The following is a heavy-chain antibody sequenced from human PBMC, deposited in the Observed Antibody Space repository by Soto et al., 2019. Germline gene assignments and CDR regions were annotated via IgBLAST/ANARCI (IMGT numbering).Heavy chain of an antibody. J-gene: IGHJ6*02. Sequence: LRLSCAASGFTFSSYEMNWVRQAPGKGLEWVSYISSSGSTIYYADSVKGRFTISRDNAKNSLYLQMNSLRAEDTAVYCCASIWWPPGGMDVWGQGTTVTVSS. CDR3: ASIWWPPGGMDV. V-gene: IGHV3-48*03. D-gene: IGHD2-8*02. CDR2: ISSSGSTI. CDR1: GFTFSSYE.